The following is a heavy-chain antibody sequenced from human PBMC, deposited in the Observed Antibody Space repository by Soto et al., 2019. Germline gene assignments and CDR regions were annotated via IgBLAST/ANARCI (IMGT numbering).Heavy chain of an antibody. D-gene: IGHD7-27*01. CDR1: GFILSDCA. V-gene: IGHV3-48*01. CDR2: ISSSSSVI. CDR3: ARALSWGSNWYYYMDV. J-gene: IGHJ6*03. Sequence: EVQLVESGGGLVQPGGSLRLSCATSGFILSDCAMNWVRQAPGKGLEWVSYISSSSSVIDYADSVKGRFTVSRDNARNSMYIQINSLRAEDTAVYYCARALSWGSNWYYYMDVWGKGTTVTVSS.